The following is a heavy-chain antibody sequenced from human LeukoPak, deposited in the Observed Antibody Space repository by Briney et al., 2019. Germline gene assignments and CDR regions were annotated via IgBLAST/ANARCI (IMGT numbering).Heavy chain of an antibody. V-gene: IGHV1-24*01. J-gene: IGHJ4*02. Sequence: ASVKVSFKVSGYTLTNLAIHWVRQAPGKGLEWMGGFDPEDVETIYAQKFQGRVTMTEDTYTDTAYMELSSLRSEDTAVYYCATYSGYASYWGQGTLVSVSS. CDR2: FDPEDVET. D-gene: IGHD5-12*01. CDR3: ATYSGYASY. CDR1: GYTLTNLA.